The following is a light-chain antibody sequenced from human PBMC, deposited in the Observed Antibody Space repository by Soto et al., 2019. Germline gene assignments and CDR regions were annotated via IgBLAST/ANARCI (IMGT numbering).Light chain of an antibody. CDR3: SSYTSSSTLDV. CDR1: SSDVGGYNY. V-gene: IGLV2-14*01. CDR2: DVS. J-gene: IGLJ1*01. Sequence: QSALTQPASVSGSPGQSITISCTGTSSDVGGYNYVSWYQQHPGKAPKLMIYDVSTRPSGVSNRFSGSKSGNTACLTISGLQAEDEADYYCSSYTSSSTLDVFGTGTKVTVL.